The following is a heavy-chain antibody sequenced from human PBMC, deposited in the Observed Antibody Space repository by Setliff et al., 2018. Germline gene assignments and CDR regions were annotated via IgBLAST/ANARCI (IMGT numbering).Heavy chain of an antibody. CDR2: IYYDDDR. CDR1: GFSLNNSGVG. D-gene: IGHD3-3*01. J-gene: IGHJ4*02. CDR3: ARGFWSGYFVLDF. V-gene: IGHV2-5*02. Sequence: SGPTLVNPTQTLTLTCTFSGFSLNNSGVGVGWIRQPPVKALEWLALIYYDDDRRYNPSVKNRLTITKDTSKNQVVLTMTNVDPVDTATYYCARGFWSGYFVLDFWGQGSLVTVSS.